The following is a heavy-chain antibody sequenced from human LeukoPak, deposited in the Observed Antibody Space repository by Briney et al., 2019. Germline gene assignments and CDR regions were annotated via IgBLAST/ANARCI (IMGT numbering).Heavy chain of an antibody. J-gene: IGHJ4*02. CDR3: AKHNYYHFDY. CDR1: GFTFNSYS. Sequence: GGSLRLSCTASGFTFNSYSMTWVRQAPGKGLEWVANIKHDGSEKYYVDSVRGRVTISRDNAKNSLYLQMNTLRAEDTAVYFCAKHNYYHFDYWGQGTLVTASS. V-gene: IGHV3-7*01. D-gene: IGHD1-1*01. CDR2: IKHDGSEK.